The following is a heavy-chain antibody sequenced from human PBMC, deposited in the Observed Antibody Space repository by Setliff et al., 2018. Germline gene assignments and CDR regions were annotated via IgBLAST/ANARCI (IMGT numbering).Heavy chain of an antibody. CDR2: VTQGGSE. CDR3: AKDRVNDGVWDFDA. J-gene: IGHJ4*02. Sequence: GSLRLSCETSGFTFRDYSMTWVRQAPGKGLEWVSGVTQGGSEFHADSVKGRFTISRDNSKSSVYLQMNNLRVEDTAIYYCAKDRVNDGVWDFDAWGLGTLVTVSS. V-gene: IGHV3-23*01. D-gene: IGHD2-8*01. CDR1: GFTFRDYS.